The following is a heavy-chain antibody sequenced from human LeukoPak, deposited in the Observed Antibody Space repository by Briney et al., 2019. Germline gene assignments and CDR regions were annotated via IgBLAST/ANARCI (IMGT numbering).Heavy chain of an antibody. D-gene: IGHD3-3*01. CDR2: ISSSGSTI. V-gene: IGHV3-11*01. J-gene: IGHJ4*02. Sequence: GGSLRLSCAASGFTFSDYYMSWIRQAPGKGLECVSYISSSGSTIYYADSVKGRFTISRDNAKNSLYLQMNSLRAEDTAVYYCARALGDYDFWSCDYWGQGTLVTVSS. CDR3: ARALGDYDFWSCDY. CDR1: GFTFSDYY.